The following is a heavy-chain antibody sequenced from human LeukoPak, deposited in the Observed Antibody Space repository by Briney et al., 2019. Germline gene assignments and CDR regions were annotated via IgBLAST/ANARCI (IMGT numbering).Heavy chain of an antibody. D-gene: IGHD4-17*01. Sequence: GGSLRLSCAASGFTFNSYWMHWVRQAPGKELVCVARINGDGSTTDYAGTVQGRFTISRDNAKNTRYLRIDSLRPEDTAVYYCTRHYYGDLPLDLWGRGTLVTVSS. V-gene: IGHV3-74*01. CDR1: GFTFNSYW. CDR2: INGDGSTT. J-gene: IGHJ2*01. CDR3: TRHYYGDLPLDL.